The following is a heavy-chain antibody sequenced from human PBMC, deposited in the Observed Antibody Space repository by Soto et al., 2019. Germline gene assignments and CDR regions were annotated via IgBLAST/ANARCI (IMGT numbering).Heavy chain of an antibody. V-gene: IGHV3-9*01. CDR2: ISWNSGSI. J-gene: IGHJ4*02. CDR1: GFTFHDYA. Sequence: GGSLRLSCAASGFTFHDYAMHWVRQAPGKGLEWVLGISWNSGSIVYADSVKGRFTISRDNAKNSLYLQMNSLRAEDTALYYCAKHRTHSSSWYYFDYWGQGTLVTVSS. D-gene: IGHD6-13*01. CDR3: AKHRTHSSSWYYFDY.